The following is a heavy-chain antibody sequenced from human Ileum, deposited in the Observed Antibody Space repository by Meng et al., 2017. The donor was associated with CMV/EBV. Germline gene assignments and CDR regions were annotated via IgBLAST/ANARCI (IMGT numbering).Heavy chain of an antibody. Sequence: GESLKISCKGSGYSFTTYWIAWVRQMPGKGLEWMGTIYPADSGTRYSPSFQGQVTMSADKSITTAYLHLDTLKASDTAMYYCARHGRTALDHWGLGTLVTVSS. CDR2: IYPADSGT. CDR3: ARHGRTALDH. J-gene: IGHJ4*02. CDR1: GYSFTTYW. V-gene: IGHV5-51*01. D-gene: IGHD1-14*01.